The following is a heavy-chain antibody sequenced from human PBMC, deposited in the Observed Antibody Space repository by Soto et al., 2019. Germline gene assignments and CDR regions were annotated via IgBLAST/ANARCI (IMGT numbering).Heavy chain of an antibody. V-gene: IGHV2-70*01. CDR3: ARMAVGYCSSTSCPAEYYYYYGMDV. D-gene: IGHD2-2*01. J-gene: IGHJ6*02. Sequence: GPTLVNATQTLTLTCTFSGFSLSTRGIYVSWIRQPPGKALEWLALIDWDDDKYYSTSLKTRLTISKDTSKNQVVLTMTNMDPVDTATYYCARMAVGYCSSTSCPAEYYYYYGMDVWGQGTTVTVSS. CDR1: GFSLSTRGIY. CDR2: IDWDDDK.